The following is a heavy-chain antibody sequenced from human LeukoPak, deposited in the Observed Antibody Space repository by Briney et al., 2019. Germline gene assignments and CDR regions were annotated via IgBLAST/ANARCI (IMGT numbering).Heavy chain of an antibody. CDR3: ARGHHYYDSSGYYYEGLDY. J-gene: IGHJ4*02. CDR1: GDSVSTNSAA. D-gene: IGHD3-22*01. CDR2: TYFRSELYY. V-gene: IGHV6-1*01. Sequence: SQTLSLTCALSGDSVSTNSAAWNWIRQSPSRGLEWLVRTYFRSELYYDYAVSVKSRITIKPDTSKNQFSLHMHSLTPDDTAVYFCARGHHYYDSSGYYYEGLDYWGQGTPVAVSS.